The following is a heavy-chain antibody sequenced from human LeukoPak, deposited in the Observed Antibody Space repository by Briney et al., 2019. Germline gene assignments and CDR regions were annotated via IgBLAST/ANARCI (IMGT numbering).Heavy chain of an antibody. CDR1: GYTFTGYY. J-gene: IGHJ4*02. CDR2: INPNSGGT. V-gene: IGHV1-2*02. D-gene: IGHD3-3*01. CDR3: ARTAPNYDFWSGYYSHFDY. Sequence: ASVKVSCKASGYTFTGYYMHWVRQAPGQGLEWMGWINPNSGGTNYAQKFQGRVTMTRDTSISTAYMELSRLRSDDTAVYYCARTAPNYDFWSGYYSHFDYWGQGTLVTVSS.